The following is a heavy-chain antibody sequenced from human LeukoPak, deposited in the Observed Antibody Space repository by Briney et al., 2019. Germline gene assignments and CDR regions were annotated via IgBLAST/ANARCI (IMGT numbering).Heavy chain of an antibody. CDR3: ARVLHHDFWSGYGPYNWFDP. V-gene: IGHV1-69*13. D-gene: IGHD3-3*01. Sequence: SVKVSCKASVGTFSSYAISWVRQAPGQGLEWMGGIIPIFGTANYAQKFQGRVTITADESTSTAYMELSSLRYEDTAVYYCARVLHHDFWSGYGPYNWFDPWGQGTLATVSS. J-gene: IGHJ5*02. CDR1: VGTFSSYA. CDR2: IIPIFGTA.